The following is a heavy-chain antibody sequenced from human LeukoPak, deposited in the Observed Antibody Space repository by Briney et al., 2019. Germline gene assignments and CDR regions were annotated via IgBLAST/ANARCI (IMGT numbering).Heavy chain of an antibody. J-gene: IGHJ2*01. CDR1: GFTFSSYG. D-gene: IGHD2/OR15-2a*01. V-gene: IGHV3-33*01. CDR3: ARDRSMSGWYIDL. CDR2: IWYDGSNK. Sequence: PGGSLRLSCAASGFTFSSYGMHWVRQAPGKGLEWVAVIWYDGSNKYYPDSVQGRFTISRDNSKNTLYLQVNGLRAEDTAVYYCARDRSMSGWYIDLWGRGTLVTVSS.